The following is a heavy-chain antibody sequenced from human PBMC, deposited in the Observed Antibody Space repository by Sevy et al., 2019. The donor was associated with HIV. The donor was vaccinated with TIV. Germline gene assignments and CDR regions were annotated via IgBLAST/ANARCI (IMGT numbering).Heavy chain of an antibody. D-gene: IGHD2-2*01. J-gene: IGHJ6*02. CDR2: IKRDGSEK. CDR1: GFTFSNYW. CDR3: ARDCSSTSCLWGMDV. Sequence: GGSLRLSCAASGFTFSNYWMSWVRQAPGKGLEWVANIKRDGSEKYYVASVKGRLTISRDNAKNSLYLQMSSLRAEDTAVYYCARDCSSTSCLWGMDVWGQGTTVTVSS. V-gene: IGHV3-7*03.